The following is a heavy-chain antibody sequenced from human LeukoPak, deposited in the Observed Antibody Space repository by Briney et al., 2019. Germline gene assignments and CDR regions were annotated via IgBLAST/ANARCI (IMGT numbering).Heavy chain of an antibody. CDR1: GGTFSSYA. V-gene: IGHV1-69*04. Sequence: SVKVSCKASGGTFSSYAISWVRQAPGQGLEWMGRIIPILGIANYAQKFQGRVTITADKSTSTAYMELSSLRSEDTAVYYCASLYCSSTSCYALNYYYYGMDVWGQGTTVTVSS. D-gene: IGHD2-2*01. CDR2: IIPILGIA. CDR3: ASLYCSSTSCYALNYYYYGMDV. J-gene: IGHJ6*02.